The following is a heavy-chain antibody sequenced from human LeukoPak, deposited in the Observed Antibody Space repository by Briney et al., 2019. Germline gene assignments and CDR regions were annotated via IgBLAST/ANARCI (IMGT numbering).Heavy chain of an antibody. D-gene: IGHD2-2*01. CDR1: GGSISSGDYY. J-gene: IGHJ6*03. CDR3: ASIVVVPAANTEKAYYYYYYMDV. Sequence: PSETLSLTCTVSGGSISSGDYYWSWIRQPPGKGLEWIGYIYYSGSTYYNPSLKSRVTISVDTSKNQFSLKLSSVTAADTAVYYCASIVVVPAANTEKAYYYYYYMDVWGKGTTVTVS. CDR2: IYYSGST. V-gene: IGHV4-30-4*08.